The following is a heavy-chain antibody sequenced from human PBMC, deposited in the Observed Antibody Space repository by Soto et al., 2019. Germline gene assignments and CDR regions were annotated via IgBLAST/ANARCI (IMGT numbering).Heavy chain of an antibody. Sequence: EVQLVESGGGLVQPGGSLRLSCAASGFTFSGSWMHWVRQAPGKGLVWVSRINGDGSGTSYADCVKGRFTISRDDAKNTLFLQMNGLRAKDTAVYYCARGIFGSGTANDYWGQGTLVTVSS. D-gene: IGHD3-10*01. CDR3: ARGIFGSGTANDY. CDR2: INGDGSGT. V-gene: IGHV3-74*01. CDR1: GFTFSGSW. J-gene: IGHJ4*02.